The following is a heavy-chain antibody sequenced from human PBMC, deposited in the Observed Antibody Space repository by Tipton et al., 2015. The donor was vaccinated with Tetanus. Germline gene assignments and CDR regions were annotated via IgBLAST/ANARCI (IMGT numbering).Heavy chain of an antibody. CDR2: IYTSGST. J-gene: IGHJ4*02. CDR1: GGSISSYY. V-gene: IGHV4-4*07. D-gene: IGHD5-24*01. Sequence: TLSLTCTVSGGSISSYYWSWIRQPAGKGLEWIGRIYTSGSTNYNPSLKSRVTMSVDTSKNQFSLKLSSVTAADTAVYYCASSRDGYNPSYFDYWGQGPLVTVSS. CDR3: ASSRDGYNPSYFDY.